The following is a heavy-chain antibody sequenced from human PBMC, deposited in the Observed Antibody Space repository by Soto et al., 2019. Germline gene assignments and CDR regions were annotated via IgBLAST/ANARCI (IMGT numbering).Heavy chain of an antibody. D-gene: IGHD5-18*01. CDR2: ISAYNGNT. J-gene: IGHJ6*02. Sequence: QVQLVQSGAEVKKPGASVKVSCKASGYTFTSYGISWVRQAPGQGLEWMGWISAYNGNTNYAQKLQDRVTMTTDTSTSTAYMELRSLRSDDTAVYYCARDAAENVDTAMVTVYYYGMDVWGQGTTVTVSS. V-gene: IGHV1-18*04. CDR3: ARDAAENVDTAMVTVYYYGMDV. CDR1: GYTFTSYG.